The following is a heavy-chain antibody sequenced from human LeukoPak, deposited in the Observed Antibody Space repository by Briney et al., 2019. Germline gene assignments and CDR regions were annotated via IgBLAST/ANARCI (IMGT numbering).Heavy chain of an antibody. V-gene: IGHV3-74*01. D-gene: IGHD3-10*01. J-gene: IGHJ3*02. CDR2: INSDGSST. Sequence: GGSLRLSCAASGFTFSSYWMHWVRQVPGKGLVWVSRINSDGSSTSYADSVKGRFTISRDNAKNTLYVQMNSLRAEDTAVYYGATGSGHAFDIWGRGTMVTASS. CDR1: GFTFSSYW. CDR3: ATGSGHAFDI.